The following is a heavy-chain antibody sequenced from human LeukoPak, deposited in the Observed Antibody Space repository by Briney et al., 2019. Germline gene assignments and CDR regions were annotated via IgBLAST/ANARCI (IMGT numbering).Heavy chain of an antibody. D-gene: IGHD3-10*01. J-gene: IGHJ5*02. CDR2: INHSGST. CDR1: GGSFSGYY. V-gene: IGHV4-34*01. CDR3: AKTYGSGCYTRPKNWFDP. Sequence: SETLSLTCAVYGGSFSGYYWSWIRQPPGKGLEWIGEINHSGSTNYNPSLKSRVSISVDTSKNQFSLKLSSVTAADTAVYYCAKTYGSGCYTRPKNWFDPWGQGTLVTVSS.